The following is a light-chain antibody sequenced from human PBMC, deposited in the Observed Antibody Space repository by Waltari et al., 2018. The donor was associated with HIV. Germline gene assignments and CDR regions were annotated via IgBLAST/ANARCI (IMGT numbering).Light chain of an antibody. J-gene: IGLJ2*01. CDR2: ELS. CDR3: SSYTVRNTLI. Sequence: QSALTQPASISGSPGQSVTISCTGINSDLQLYDSVSWSQQLPAKPPQLIIFELSVRPSRISHRLSGSKSCNTSSLTISGLQAEDEADYYCSSYTVRNTLIFGGGTKLTVL. V-gene: IGLV2-14*03. CDR1: NSDLQLYDS.